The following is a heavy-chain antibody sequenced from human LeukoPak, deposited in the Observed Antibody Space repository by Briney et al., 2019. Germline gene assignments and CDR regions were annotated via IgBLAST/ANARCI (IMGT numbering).Heavy chain of an antibody. CDR1: GYTFTNYG. CDR2: INAYHGNT. D-gene: IGHD2-21*02. Sequence: ASVKVSCKASGYTFTNYGISWVRQAPGQGLEWMGWINAYHGNTNYAQKLQGRVTLTIDTSTSTAYMELKSLRSDDTAVYYCARDGGDLDYWGQGTLVTVSS. CDR3: ARDGGDLDY. J-gene: IGHJ4*02. V-gene: IGHV1-18*01.